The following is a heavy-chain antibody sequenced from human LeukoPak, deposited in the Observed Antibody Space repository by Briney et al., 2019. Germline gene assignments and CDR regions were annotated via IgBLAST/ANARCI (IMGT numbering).Heavy chain of an antibody. Sequence: PGGSLRLSCAASGFTFSSYAMHWVRKAPGKGLEWVAVISYDGSNKYYADSVKGRFTTSRDNSKNTLYLQMNSLRAEDTAVYYCAKLYSSTWEDYFDCWGQGTLVAVSS. D-gene: IGHD6-13*01. CDR3: AKLYSSTWEDYFDC. V-gene: IGHV3-30-3*02. CDR1: GFTFSSYA. J-gene: IGHJ4*02. CDR2: ISYDGSNK.